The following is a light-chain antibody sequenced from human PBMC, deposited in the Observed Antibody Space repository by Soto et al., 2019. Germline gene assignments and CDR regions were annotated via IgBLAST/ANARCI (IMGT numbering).Light chain of an antibody. Sequence: QSALTQPPSASGSPGQSVTISCTGTSSDVGGYNYVSWYQQHPGKAPKLMIYEVNKRPSGVPERFSGSKSGNTASLTVSGLQAEDEADYYCSSYAGSNRLWVFGGGTKVTVL. CDR1: SSDVGGYNY. CDR2: EVN. V-gene: IGLV2-8*01. J-gene: IGLJ3*02. CDR3: SSYAGSNRLWV.